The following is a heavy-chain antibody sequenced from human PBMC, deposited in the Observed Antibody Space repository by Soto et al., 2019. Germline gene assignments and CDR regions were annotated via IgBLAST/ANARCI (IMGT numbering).Heavy chain of an antibody. J-gene: IGHJ6*02. CDR2: SSAYNGNT. D-gene: IGHD4-4*01. V-gene: IGHV1-18*01. CDR1: GYTFTSYG. CDR3: ARGYSNYPDYYYYGMDV. Sequence: QVQLVQSGAEVKKPGASVKVSCKASGYTFTSYGISWVRQAPGQGLEWMGWSSAYNGNTNYAQKLQGRVTMTTDTSTSTAYMELRILRSEDTAVYYCARGYSNYPDYYYYGMDVWGQGTTVTVSS.